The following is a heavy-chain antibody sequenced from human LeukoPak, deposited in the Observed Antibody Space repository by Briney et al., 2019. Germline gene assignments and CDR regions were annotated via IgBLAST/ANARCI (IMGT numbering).Heavy chain of an antibody. D-gene: IGHD4/OR15-4a*01. CDR3: ARRDGAPYYFDY. CDR2: LYYSGST. CDR1: GGSIGSSNY. J-gene: IGHJ4*02. Sequence: SETLSLTCTVSGGSIGSSNYWGWIRQPPGKGLEWIGSLYYSGSTYYNPSLKSRVTISVDTSKNHFSLKLSSVTAADTAVYYCARRDGAPYYFDYWGRGTLVTVSS. V-gene: IGHV4-39*02.